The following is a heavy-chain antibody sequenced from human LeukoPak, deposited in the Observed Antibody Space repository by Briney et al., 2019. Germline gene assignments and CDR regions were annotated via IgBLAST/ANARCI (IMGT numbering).Heavy chain of an antibody. J-gene: IGHJ3*02. CDR3: ARAFVVVTAIPTDAFDI. CDR1: GYTFTSYY. V-gene: IGHV1-46*01. CDR2: INPSGGST. D-gene: IGHD2-21*02. Sequence: ASVKVSCKASGYTFTSYYMHWVRQAPGQGLEWMGIINPSGGSTSYAQKFQGRVTMTRDTSTSTVYMELSSLRSEDTAVYYCARAFVVVTAIPTDAFDIWGQGTMVTVSS.